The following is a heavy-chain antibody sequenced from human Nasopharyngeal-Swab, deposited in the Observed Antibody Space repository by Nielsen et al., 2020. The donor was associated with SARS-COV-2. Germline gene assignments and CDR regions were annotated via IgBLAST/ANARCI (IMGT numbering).Heavy chain of an antibody. J-gene: IGHJ4*02. CDR3: ARDGEGYSYGGNDY. CDR2: IWYDGSSN. Sequence: GGSLRPSCAAAGFTFISYGMHWVRKAPGKGLEWVAVIWYDGSSNYYADSVKGRFTISRDNSKNTLYLQMNSLRAEDTVVYYCARDGEGYSYGGNDYWGQGTLVTVSS. V-gene: IGHV3-33*01. D-gene: IGHD5-18*01. CDR1: GFTFISYG.